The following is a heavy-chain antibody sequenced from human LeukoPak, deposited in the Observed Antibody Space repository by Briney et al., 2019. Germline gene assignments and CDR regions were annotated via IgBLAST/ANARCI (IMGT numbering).Heavy chain of an antibody. CDR2: MDTNSGNT. Sequence: ASGKVSCKAAGYTFTSYDINWGRQATGQGQEGRGGMDTNSGNTGYAQKFQGRVTITRNTSISTAYMELSSLRSEDTAVYYCARTQRRGGGSYSFDYWGQGTLVTVSS. D-gene: IGHD1-26*01. J-gene: IGHJ4*02. CDR1: GYTFTSYD. V-gene: IGHV1-8*03. CDR3: ARTQRRGGGSYSFDY.